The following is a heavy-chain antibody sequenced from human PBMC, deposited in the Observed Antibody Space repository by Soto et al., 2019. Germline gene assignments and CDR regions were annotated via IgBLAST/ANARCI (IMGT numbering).Heavy chain of an antibody. CDR3: ASYTKSLGELSFTPYYYGMDV. CDR1: GGSFSGYY. J-gene: IGHJ6*02. CDR2: INHSGST. V-gene: IGHV4-34*01. Sequence: QVQLQQWGAGLLKPSETLSLTCAVYGGSFSGYYWSWIRQPPGKGLEWIGEINHSGSTNYNPSLKSRVTISVDTSKNQFSLKLSSVTAADTAVYYCASYTKSLGELSFTPYYYGMDVWGQGTTVTVSS. D-gene: IGHD3-16*02.